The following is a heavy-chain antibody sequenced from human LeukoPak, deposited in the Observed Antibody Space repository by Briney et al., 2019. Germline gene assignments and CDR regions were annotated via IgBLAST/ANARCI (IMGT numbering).Heavy chain of an antibody. CDR2: IYYSGST. V-gene: IGHV4-61*01. CDR1: GGFVSSGSYY. Sequence: KPSETLSLTCTVSGGFVSSGSYYWSWIRQPPGKGLEWIGYIYYSGSTNYNPSLKSRVTISVATSKNQFSLKLSSVTAADTAVYYCARVLATVTTGGMDVWGKGTTVTVSS. J-gene: IGHJ6*04. D-gene: IGHD4-17*01. CDR3: ARVLATVTTGGMDV.